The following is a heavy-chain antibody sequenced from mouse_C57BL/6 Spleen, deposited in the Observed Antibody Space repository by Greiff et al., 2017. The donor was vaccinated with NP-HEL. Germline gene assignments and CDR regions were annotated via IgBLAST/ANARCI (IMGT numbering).Heavy chain of an antibody. D-gene: IGHD2-4*01. CDR3: VYYDYDGFAY. J-gene: IGHJ3*01. Sequence: VQGVESGPELVKPGASVKISCKASGYSFTSYYIHWVKQRPGQGLEWIGWIYPGSGNTKYNEKFKGKATLTADTSSSTAYMQLSSLTSEDSAVYYCVYYDYDGFAYWGQGTLVTVSA. CDR1: GYSFTSYY. CDR2: IYPGSGNT. V-gene: IGHV1-66*01.